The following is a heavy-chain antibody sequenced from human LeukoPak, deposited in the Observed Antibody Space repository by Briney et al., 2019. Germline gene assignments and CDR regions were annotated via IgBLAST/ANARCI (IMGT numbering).Heavy chain of an antibody. V-gene: IGHV3-30*03. D-gene: IGHD1-26*01. CDR2: ISYDGSNK. CDR3: ARGGWELPEGSLDY. J-gene: IGHJ4*02. Sequence: GGSLRLSCAVSGFTFSSYGMHWVRQAPGKGLEWVAVISYDGSNKYYADSVKGRFTTSRDNSKNTLYLQMNSLRAEDTAVYYCARGGWELPEGSLDYWGQGTLVTVSS. CDR1: GFTFSSYG.